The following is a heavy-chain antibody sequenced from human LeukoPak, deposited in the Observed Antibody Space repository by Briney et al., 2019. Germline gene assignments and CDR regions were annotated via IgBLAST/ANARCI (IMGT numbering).Heavy chain of an antibody. D-gene: IGHD2-2*01. CDR3: ARQTRASYYFDY. J-gene: IGHJ4*02. Sequence: ASVKVSCKASGYTFTGNYMHWVRQVPGQGLEWMGWINSDSGGTNYAQKFQGRVTMTRDTSISTAYMELSRLRSDDTAVYYCARQTRASYYFDYWGQGTLVTVSS. CDR1: GYTFTGNY. V-gene: IGHV1-2*02. CDR2: INSDSGGT.